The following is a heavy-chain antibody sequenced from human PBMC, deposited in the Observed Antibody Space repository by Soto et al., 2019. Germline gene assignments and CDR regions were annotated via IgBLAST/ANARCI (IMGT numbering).Heavy chain of an antibody. CDR1: LLNFNIAW. J-gene: IGHJ3*01. V-gene: IGHV3-15*01. Sequence: EEQLVESGGDLVERGGSLRLSCAASLLNFNIAWLSWVREAPGKGLEWVGRIKHNADGGATDNSAPVKDSFIISRDDSNSTLYLQMNSLKIEATAMYYCTTMNDRDAFYVWGQGAIVTVSS. CDR3: TTMNDRDAFYV. CDR2: IKHNADGGAT. D-gene: IGHD1-1*01.